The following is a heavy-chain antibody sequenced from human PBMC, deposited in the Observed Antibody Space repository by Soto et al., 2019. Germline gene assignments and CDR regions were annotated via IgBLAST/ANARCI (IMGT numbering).Heavy chain of an antibody. V-gene: IGHV4-59*01. J-gene: IGHJ6*02. Sequence: KPSETLSLTCAVSGGSISSYYRSWIRQPPGKGLEWIGYIYYSGSTNYNPSLKSRVTISVDTSKNQFSLKLSSVTAADTAVYYCAREGVSSSWYNYYGMDVWGQGTTVTSP. D-gene: IGHD6-13*01. CDR1: GGSISSYY. CDR2: IYYSGST. CDR3: AREGVSSSWYNYYGMDV.